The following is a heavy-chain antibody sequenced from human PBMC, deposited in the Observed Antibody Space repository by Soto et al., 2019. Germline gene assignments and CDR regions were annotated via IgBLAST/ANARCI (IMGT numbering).Heavy chain of an antibody. CDR2: IYYSGST. V-gene: IGHV4-39*07. J-gene: IGHJ4*02. Sequence: SETLSLTCTVSGGSISSSSYYWGWIRQPPGKGLEWIGSIYYSGSTYYNPSLKSRVTISVDTSKNQFSLKLSSVTAADTAVYYCARGGGLMHLFDYWGQGTLVTVSS. CDR3: ARGGGLMHLFDY. CDR1: GGSISSSSYY. D-gene: IGHD3-16*01.